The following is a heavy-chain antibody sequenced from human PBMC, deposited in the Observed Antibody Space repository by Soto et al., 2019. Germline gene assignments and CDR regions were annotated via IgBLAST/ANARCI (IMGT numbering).Heavy chain of an antibody. CDR2: ISYDGSNK. D-gene: IGHD3-10*01. CDR1: GFTFSSYG. J-gene: IGHJ4*02. Sequence: QVQLVESGGGVVQPGRSLRLSCAASGFTFSSYGMHWVRQAPGKGLEWVAVISYDGSNKYYADSVKGRFTISRDNSKNTLYLQMNSLRAEDTAVYYCAKPHGSGSLDYWGQGTLVTVSS. CDR3: AKPHGSGSLDY. V-gene: IGHV3-30*18.